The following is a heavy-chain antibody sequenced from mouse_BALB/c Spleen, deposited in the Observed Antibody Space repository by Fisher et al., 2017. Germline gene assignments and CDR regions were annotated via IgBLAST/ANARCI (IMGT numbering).Heavy chain of an antibody. J-gene: IGHJ1*01. V-gene: IGHV1-77*01. CDR3: ARRGSHWYFDV. Sequence: KFKGKATLTADKSSSTAYMQLSSLTSENSAVYFCARRGSHWYFDVWGAGTTVTVSS.